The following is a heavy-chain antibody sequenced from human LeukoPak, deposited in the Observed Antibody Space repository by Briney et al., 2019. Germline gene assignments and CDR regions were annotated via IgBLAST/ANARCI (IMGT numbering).Heavy chain of an antibody. V-gene: IGHV4-39*07. J-gene: IGHJ3*02. CDR1: GGSISSSSYY. Sequence: SETLSLTCTVSGGSISSSSYYWGWIRQPPGKGLEWIGSIYYSGSTYYNPSLKSRVTISVDTSKNQFSLKLSSVTAADTAVYYCARDSLMTTVTHDAFDIWGQGTMVTVSS. CDR3: ARDSLMTTVTHDAFDI. CDR2: IYYSGST. D-gene: IGHD4-17*01.